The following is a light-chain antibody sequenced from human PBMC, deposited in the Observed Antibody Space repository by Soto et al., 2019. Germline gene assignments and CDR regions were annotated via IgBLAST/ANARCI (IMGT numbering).Light chain of an antibody. CDR3: GTWDSSLSVVV. CDR1: SSDVGGYNY. V-gene: IGLV1-51*01. Sequence: QSALTQPPSASGSPGQSVTISCTGTSSDVGGYNYVSWYQHLPGTAPKLLIYDNNKRPSGIPDRFSGSKSGTSATLGITGLQTGDEADYYCGTWDSSLSVVVFGGGTKLTVL. J-gene: IGLJ2*01. CDR2: DNN.